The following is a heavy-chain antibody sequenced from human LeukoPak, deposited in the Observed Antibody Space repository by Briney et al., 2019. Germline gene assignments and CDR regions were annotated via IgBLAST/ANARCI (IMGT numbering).Heavy chain of an antibody. CDR3: ARDASSWAGWFDP. CDR1: GGSISSYF. Sequence: SETLSLTCTVSGGSISSYFWSWIRQPPGKGLEWIGYIYYSGSTNYNPSFKSRVTISVDTSKNQVSLKLSSVTAADTAVYYCARDASSWAGWFDPWGQGTLVTVSS. J-gene: IGHJ5*02. CDR2: IYYSGST. D-gene: IGHD6-13*01. V-gene: IGHV4-59*01.